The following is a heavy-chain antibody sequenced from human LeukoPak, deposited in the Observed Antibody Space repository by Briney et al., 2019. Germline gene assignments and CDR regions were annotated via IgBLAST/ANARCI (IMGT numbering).Heavy chain of an antibody. J-gene: IGHJ6*02. CDR3: ASHIVVVPAALYYYYGMDV. D-gene: IGHD2-2*01. V-gene: IGHV1-69*04. CDR1: GGTFSSYA. CDR2: IIPIFGIA. Sequence: ASVKVSCKASGGTFSSYAISWVRQAPGQGLEWMGRIIPIFGIANYAQKFQGRVTITADKSTSTAYMELSSLRSEDTAVYYCASHIVVVPAALYYYYGMDVWGRGTTVTVSS.